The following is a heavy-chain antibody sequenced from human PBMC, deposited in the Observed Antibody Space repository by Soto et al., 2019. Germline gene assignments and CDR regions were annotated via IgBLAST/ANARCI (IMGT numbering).Heavy chain of an antibody. CDR2: IGSGSTNM. V-gene: IGHV3-21*01. Sequence: EVHLVESGGGLVKPGGSLRLSCAASGFTFSASTMTWFRQAPGKGLEWVSSIGSGSTNMYYADSVKGRFTISRDNAKNSLYLQMDSLRGEDTAVYYCARPLYCSGGSCFSIGYFYYYMDVWGKGTTVIVSS. CDR3: ARPLYCSGGSCFSIGYFYYYMDV. D-gene: IGHD2-15*01. J-gene: IGHJ6*03. CDR1: GFTFSAST.